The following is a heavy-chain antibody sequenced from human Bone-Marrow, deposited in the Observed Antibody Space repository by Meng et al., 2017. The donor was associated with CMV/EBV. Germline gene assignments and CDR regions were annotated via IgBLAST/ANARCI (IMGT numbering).Heavy chain of an antibody. J-gene: IGHJ4*02. D-gene: IGHD6-25*01. Sequence: GESLKISCAASGFTFSSYSMNWVRQAPGKGLEWVSSISSSSSYIYYADSVKGRFTISRDNAKNSLYLQMNSLRAEDTAVYYCARESGDYWGQGTLVTVFS. CDR3: ARESGDY. V-gene: IGHV3-21*01. CDR1: GFTFSSYS. CDR2: ISSSSSYI.